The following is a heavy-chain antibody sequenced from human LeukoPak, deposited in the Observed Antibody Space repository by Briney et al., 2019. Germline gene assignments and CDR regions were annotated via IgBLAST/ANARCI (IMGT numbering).Heavy chain of an antibody. J-gene: IGHJ5*02. D-gene: IGHD3-3*01. CDR2: MNPNSGNT. Sequence: ASVKVSCKASGYTFTSYDINWVRQAPGQGLEWMGWMNPNSGNTDYAQKFQGRVTITRNTSRSTAYMELSSLRSEDTAVYYCARAPSYLFWSGYYTYNWFDPWGEGTLVTVST. V-gene: IGHV1-8*03. CDR3: ARAPSYLFWSGYYTYNWFDP. CDR1: GYTFTSYD.